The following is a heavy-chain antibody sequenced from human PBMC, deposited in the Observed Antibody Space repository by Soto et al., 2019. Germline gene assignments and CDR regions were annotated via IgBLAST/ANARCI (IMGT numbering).Heavy chain of an antibody. J-gene: IGHJ6*02. CDR2: INPSGGST. D-gene: IGHD3-9*01. CDR3: ARDRYYDILTGYQGYYYYGMDV. CDR1: GYTFTSYY. Sequence: ASVKVSCKASGYTFTSYYMHWVRQAPGQGLEWMGIINPSGGSTSYAQKFQGRVTMTRDTPTSTVYMELSSLRSEDTAVYYCARDRYYDILTGYQGYYYYGMDVWGQGTTVTVSS. V-gene: IGHV1-46*01.